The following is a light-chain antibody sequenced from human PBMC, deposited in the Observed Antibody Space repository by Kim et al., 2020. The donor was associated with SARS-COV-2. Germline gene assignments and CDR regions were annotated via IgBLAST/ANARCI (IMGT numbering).Light chain of an antibody. CDR1: QSVSSN. CDR3: QQYNNWPPWT. V-gene: IGKV3-15*01. J-gene: IGKJ1*01. CDR2: GAS. Sequence: SPGESATLSCSASQSVSSNLAWYQQKPGQAPRPLIYGASTRATGIPARFSGSGSGTEFTLTISSLQSEDFAVYYCQQYNNWPPWTFGQGTKVDIK.